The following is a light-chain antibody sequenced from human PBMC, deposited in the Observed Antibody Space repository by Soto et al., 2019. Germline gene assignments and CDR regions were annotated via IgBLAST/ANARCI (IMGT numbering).Light chain of an antibody. J-gene: IGKJ2*01. CDR3: MQGTHWPPMYT. V-gene: IGKV2-30*01. CDR2: QLS. Sequence: DVVVTQSPLSLPVTLGQPASISCRSSQSLMYTDGNTYLNWFQQRPGQSPRRVIYQLSNRDSGVPDRFSGSGSGTDFTLKISRVEAEDVGVYYCMQGTHWPPMYTFGQGTKLEIK. CDR1: QSLMYTDGNTY.